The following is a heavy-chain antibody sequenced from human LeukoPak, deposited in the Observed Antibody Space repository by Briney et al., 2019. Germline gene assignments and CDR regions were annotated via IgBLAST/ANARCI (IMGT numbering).Heavy chain of an antibody. V-gene: IGHV3-7*01. J-gene: IGHJ6*03. CDR2: IKQDGSEK. D-gene: IGHD6-19*01. CDR1: GFTFSSYW. CDR3: ARDTGYSSGWYVPSYYMDV. Sequence: GGSLRLSCAASGFTFSSYWMSWVRQAPGKGLEWVANIKQDGSEKYYVDSVKGRFTISRDNAKNSLYLQMNSVRAEDTAVYYCARDTGYSSGWYVPSYYMDVWGKGTTVTVSS.